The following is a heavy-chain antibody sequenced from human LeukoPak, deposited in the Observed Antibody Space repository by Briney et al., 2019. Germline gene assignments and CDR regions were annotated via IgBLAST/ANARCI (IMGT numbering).Heavy chain of an antibody. J-gene: IGHJ6*02. CDR2: ISSSSSYI. V-gene: IGHV3-21*01. CDR1: GFTFSSYS. CDR3: ASDSVVVVILNYYYGMDV. Sequence: GGSLRLSCAASGFTFSSYSMNWVRQAPGKGLEWVSSISSSSSYIYYADSVKGRFTISRDNAKNSLYLQMNSLRAEDTAVYYCASDSVVVVILNYYYGMDVWGQGTTVTVS. D-gene: IGHD3-22*01.